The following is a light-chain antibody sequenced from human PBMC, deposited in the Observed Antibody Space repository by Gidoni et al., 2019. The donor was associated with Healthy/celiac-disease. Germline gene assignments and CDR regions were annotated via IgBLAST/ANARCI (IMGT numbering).Light chain of an antibody. J-gene: IGKJ4*01. CDR1: QSISSY. CDR3: QQSYSLT. Sequence: DIQMTQSPSSLSASVGDRVTITCRASQSISSYLNWYPQKPGKAPKLLIYAASSLQSGVPSRFSGSGSVTDFTLTISSLQPEDFATYYCQQSYSLTFGGGTKVEIK. CDR2: AAS. V-gene: IGKV1-39*01.